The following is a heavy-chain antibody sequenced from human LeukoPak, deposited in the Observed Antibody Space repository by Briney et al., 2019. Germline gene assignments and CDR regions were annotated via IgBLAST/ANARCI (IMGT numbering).Heavy chain of an antibody. V-gene: IGHV1-8*01. CDR1: GYTFTSYA. Sequence: ASVKVSCKASGYTFTSYAINWVRQATGQGLEWMGWMNPNSGNTGYAQKFQGRVTMTRNTSISTAYMELSSLRSEDTAVYYCARAADYYDFWSGYYTAEYFQHWGQGTLVTVSS. CDR3: ARAADYYDFWSGYYTAEYFQH. D-gene: IGHD3-3*01. J-gene: IGHJ1*01. CDR2: MNPNSGNT.